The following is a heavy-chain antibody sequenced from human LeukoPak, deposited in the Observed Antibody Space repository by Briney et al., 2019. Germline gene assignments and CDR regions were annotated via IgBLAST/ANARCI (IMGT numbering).Heavy chain of an antibody. CDR1: GDSISSNSAA. CDR3: ARVGFYDSSGYLHYYFDY. CDR2: TYYRSKWYN. D-gene: IGHD3-22*01. J-gene: IGHJ4*02. Sequence: SQTLSLTCAISGDSISSNSAAWNWIRQSPSRGLEWLGRTYYRSKWYNDYAVSVKSRITINPDTSKNQFSLQLNSVTPEDTAVYYCARVGFYDSSGYLHYYFDYWGQGTLVTVSS. V-gene: IGHV6-1*01.